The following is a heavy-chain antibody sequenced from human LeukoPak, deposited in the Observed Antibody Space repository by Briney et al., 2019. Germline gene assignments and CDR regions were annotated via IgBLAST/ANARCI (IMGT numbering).Heavy chain of an antibody. D-gene: IGHD6-25*01. CDR3: ARDGSGFYLYNYMDV. J-gene: IGHJ6*03. V-gene: IGHV3-21*01. CDR1: VFTFSDYS. CDR2: ISAVSTYT. Sequence: GGSLSLPCAPCVFTFSDYSMNWVRQAPGKGLVWVASISAVSTYTFHADSVKGRFTISRDNVRNSLYLQMSSLGAEDTAVYYCARDGSGFYLYNYMDVWGKGTTVTVSS.